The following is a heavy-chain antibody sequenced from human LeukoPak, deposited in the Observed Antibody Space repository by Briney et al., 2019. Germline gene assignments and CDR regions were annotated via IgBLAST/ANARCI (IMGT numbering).Heavy chain of an antibody. CDR3: ARDMRIAAAGIFDS. Sequence: GGSLRLSCAASGVIFYNYVMHWVRQAPVKGLEWVAVVWWDSSIKYYADSVKGRLTISRDNSKNTVFLQMNSLRAEDTAVYYCARDMRIAAAGIFDSWGQGTQVTVAS. CDR1: GVIFYNYV. V-gene: IGHV3-33*01. D-gene: IGHD6-13*01. CDR2: VWWDSSIK. J-gene: IGHJ4*02.